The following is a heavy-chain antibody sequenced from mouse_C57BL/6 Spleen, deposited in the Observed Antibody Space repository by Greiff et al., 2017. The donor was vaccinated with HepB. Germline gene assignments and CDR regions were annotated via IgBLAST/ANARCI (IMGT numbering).Heavy chain of an antibody. CDR2: ISYDGSN. J-gene: IGHJ2*01. V-gene: IGHV3-6*01. CDR3: ARGDLAFDY. CDR1: GYSITSGYY. Sequence: EVQLQESGPGLVKPSQSLSLTCSVTGYSITSGYYWNWIRQFPGNKLEWMGYISYDGSNNYNPSLKNRISITRDTSKNQFFLKLNSVTTEDTATYYCARGDLAFDYWGQGTTLTVSS.